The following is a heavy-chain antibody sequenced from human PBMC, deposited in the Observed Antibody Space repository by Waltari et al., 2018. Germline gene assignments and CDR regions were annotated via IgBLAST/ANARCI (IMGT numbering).Heavy chain of an antibody. CDR2: IYYSGNT. J-gene: IGHJ4*02. V-gene: IGHV4-38-2*01. CDR3: ARHHSGSYYFDF. D-gene: IGHD1-26*01. Sequence: QVQLHESGPGLVKPSETLSLTCAVSTYSISSGYYWGWIRQPPGKGLEWIGSIYYSGNTYYNPSLKSRVTISVDKSKNQFSLKLTSVTAADTAVYHCARHHSGSYYFDFWGQGTLVTVSS. CDR1: TYSISSGYY.